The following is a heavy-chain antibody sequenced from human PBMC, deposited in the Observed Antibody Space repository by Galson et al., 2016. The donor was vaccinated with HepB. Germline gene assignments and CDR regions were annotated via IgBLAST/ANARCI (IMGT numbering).Heavy chain of an antibody. CDR2: ITRDSERI. V-gene: IGHV3-48*04. CDR3: ARGRSILERGWYWFDP. D-gene: IGHD6-19*01. CDR1: GFPFSLYS. Sequence: SLRLSCAASGFPFSLYSMNWVRQAPGKGLEWISHITRDSERIYYANSVRGRFTISRDNAKNSLYLQMNSLRAEDTAVYYCARGRSILERGWYWFDPWGQGTLVTVSS. J-gene: IGHJ5*02.